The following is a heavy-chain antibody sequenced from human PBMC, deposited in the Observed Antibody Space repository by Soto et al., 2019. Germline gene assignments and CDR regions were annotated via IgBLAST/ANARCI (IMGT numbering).Heavy chain of an antibody. J-gene: IGHJ4*02. V-gene: IGHV1-69*01. CDR1: GGTFSSYA. CDR2: IIPIFGTA. CDR3: ARSGQSDGVVNRQIVY. D-gene: IGHD3-3*01. Sequence: QVQLVQSGAEVKKPGSSVKVSCKASGGTFSSYAISWVRQAPGQGLEWMGGIIPIFGTANYAQKFQGRVTITADESTSTADMELSSLRSEDTAVYYWARSGQSDGVVNRQIVYWGQGTLVTVSS.